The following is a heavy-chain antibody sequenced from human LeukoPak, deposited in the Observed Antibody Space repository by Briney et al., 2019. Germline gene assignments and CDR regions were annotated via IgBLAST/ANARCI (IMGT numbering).Heavy chain of an antibody. Sequence: GRSLRLSCAVSGFTFSNSAMHWVRQAPGKGLEWVAVISYDGSNKYYADSVKGRFTISRDNSKNTLYLQMNSLRAEDTAVYYCARDPDQEPYSSGRYDAFDIWGQGTMVTVSS. V-gene: IGHV3-30*04. CDR3: ARDPDQEPYSSGRYDAFDI. CDR2: ISYDGSNK. CDR1: GFTFSNSA. D-gene: IGHD6-19*01. J-gene: IGHJ3*02.